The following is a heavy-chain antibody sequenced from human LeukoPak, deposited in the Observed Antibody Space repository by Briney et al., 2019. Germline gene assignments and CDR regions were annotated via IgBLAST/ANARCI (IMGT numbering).Heavy chain of an antibody. CDR1: GLTFSSYA. CDR2: ISGGGGST. Sequence: GGSLRLSCAASGLTFSSYAMSWVRQAPGKGLEWVSAISGGGGSTYNADSVKGRFTISRDNSENTLYLQMNSLRAEDTAVYYCAKETYSSGSTPYFDYWGQGNLVTVSS. CDR3: AKETYSSGSTPYFDY. J-gene: IGHJ4*02. D-gene: IGHD6-19*01. V-gene: IGHV3-23*01.